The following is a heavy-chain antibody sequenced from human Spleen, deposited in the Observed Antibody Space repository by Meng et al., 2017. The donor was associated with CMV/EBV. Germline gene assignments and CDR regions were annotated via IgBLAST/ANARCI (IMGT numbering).Heavy chain of an antibody. V-gene: IGHV4-61*03. J-gene: IGHJ6*02. CDR2: IYNIGRD. D-gene: IGHD3-3*01. Sequence: SETLSLTCTVYGASVSSDDYHWSWIRQPPGKELEWIGQIYNIGRDTFNPSLQSRVTISADTSKNHFSLNLSSVTAADTAVYYCARGRSVWSGFMGQGMDVWGQGATVTVSS. CDR3: ARGRSVWSGFMGQGMDV. CDR1: GASVSSDDYH.